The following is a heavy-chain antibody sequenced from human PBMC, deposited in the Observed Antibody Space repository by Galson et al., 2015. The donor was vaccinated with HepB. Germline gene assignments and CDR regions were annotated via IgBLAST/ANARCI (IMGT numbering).Heavy chain of an antibody. CDR1: GFTFSSYA. CDR2: ISGSGGST. D-gene: IGHD2-15*01. V-gene: IGHV3-23*01. CDR3: AKTSPPSVVVAAWFDY. J-gene: IGHJ4*02. Sequence: SLRLSCAASGFTFSSYAMNWVRQAPGKGLEWVLSISGSGGSTYYADSVKGRFTISRDNSKNTLFLQMNSLRAEDTAVYYCAKTSPPSVVVAAWFDYWGQGTLVTVSS.